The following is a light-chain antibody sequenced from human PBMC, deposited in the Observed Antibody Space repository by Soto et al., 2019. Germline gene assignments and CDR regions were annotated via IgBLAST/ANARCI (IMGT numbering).Light chain of an antibody. V-gene: IGKV3-15*01. CDR1: QSVSSN. CDR3: QQYINWPRT. CDR2: GAS. Sequence: EIVMTQSPATLSVSPGEGATLSCRASQSVSSNLAWYQHKPGQAPRLLIYGASTRASGIPVRFSGSGSGTDFTLPISSLQSEDFAIYSCQQYINWPRTFGQGTKVDIK. J-gene: IGKJ1*01.